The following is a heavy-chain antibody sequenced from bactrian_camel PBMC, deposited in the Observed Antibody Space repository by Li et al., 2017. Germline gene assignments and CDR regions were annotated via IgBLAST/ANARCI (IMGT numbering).Heavy chain of an antibody. J-gene: IGHJ4*01. CDR3: TNHNAGFEY. V-gene: IGHV3S40*01. D-gene: IGHD5*01. CDR1: GFTFSAYG. Sequence: VQLVESGGGLVQPGGSLRLSCAASGFTFSAYGMSWVRQAPGKGLEWVSTINSAGGSTYYADSVKGRFAISRDNAKNTVYLQLNSLKSEDTAMYYCTNHNAGFEYWGQGTQVTVS. CDR2: INSAGGST.